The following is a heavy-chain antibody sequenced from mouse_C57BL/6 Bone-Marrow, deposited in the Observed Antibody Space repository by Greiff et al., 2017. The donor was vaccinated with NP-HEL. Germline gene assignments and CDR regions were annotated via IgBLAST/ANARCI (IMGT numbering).Heavy chain of an antibody. J-gene: IGHJ4*01. CDR1: GYTFTSYG. V-gene: IGHV1-81*01. CDR3: AGSYYGSSSYAMDY. D-gene: IGHD1-1*01. Sequence: QVQLQQSGAELARPGASVKLSCKASGYTFTSYGISWVKQRTGQGLEWIGEIYPRSGNTYYNEKFKGKATLTADKSSSTAYMELRSLTSEDSAVYFCAGSYYGSSSYAMDYWGQGTSVTVSS. CDR2: IYPRSGNT.